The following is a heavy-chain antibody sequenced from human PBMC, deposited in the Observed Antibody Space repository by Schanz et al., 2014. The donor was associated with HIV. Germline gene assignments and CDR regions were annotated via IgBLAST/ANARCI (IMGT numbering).Heavy chain of an antibody. CDR1: GGTFSSFA. D-gene: IGHD3-3*01. J-gene: IGHJ6*02. CDR3: ARGECDFWSGYCPHFHYFDLDV. CDR2: IIPVFGTT. V-gene: IGHV1-69*06. Sequence: QVQLLQSGAEVKKPGSSVKVSCKASGGTFSSFAISWVRQAPGQGLEWMGGIIPVFGTTNYAQKFQGRVTITADKSTSTAYMELSSLRSEDTAVYYCARGECDFWSGYCPHFHYFDLDVWGPGTSVTVSS.